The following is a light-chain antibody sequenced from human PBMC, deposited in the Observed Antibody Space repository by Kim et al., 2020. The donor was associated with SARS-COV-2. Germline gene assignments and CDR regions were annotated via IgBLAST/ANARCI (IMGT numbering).Light chain of an antibody. Sequence: GQSVTISCTVTSCDVGGYNYVPWYQQPPGKAPKAMIYDVNKRPSGVPDRFSGSKSGNTASLTISGLQAEDEADYYCSSYAGTYSWVFGGGTKLTVL. CDR1: SCDVGGYNY. J-gene: IGLJ3*02. CDR2: DVN. CDR3: SSYAGTYSWV. V-gene: IGLV2-11*01.